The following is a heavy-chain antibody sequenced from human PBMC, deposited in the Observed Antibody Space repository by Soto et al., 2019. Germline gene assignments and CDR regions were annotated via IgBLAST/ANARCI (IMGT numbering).Heavy chain of an antibody. D-gene: IGHD5-12*01. Sequence: EVQLLESWGGLVRPGGSLRLSCAASGFTFSSYALSWVRQAPGKGLEWVSTISNSGGSTYYADSVKGRFTISRDNSKNTLYLQMNSLRAEDTAVYYCAKDVPSGYGYFDYWGQGALVTVSS. J-gene: IGHJ4*02. V-gene: IGHV3-23*01. CDR2: ISNSGGST. CDR1: GFTFSSYA. CDR3: AKDVPSGYGYFDY.